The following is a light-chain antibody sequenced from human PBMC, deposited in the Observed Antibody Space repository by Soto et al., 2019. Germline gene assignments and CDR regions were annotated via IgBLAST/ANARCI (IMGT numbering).Light chain of an antibody. CDR1: SSNIGAGYD. CDR2: GNS. J-gene: IGLJ1*01. CDR3: QSYDSSLSGSQV. V-gene: IGLV1-40*01. Sequence: QSVLTQPPSVSGAPGQRVTISCTGSSSNIGAGYDVHWYQQLPGTAPNLLIYGNSNRPSGVPDRFSGSKSGTSASLAITGLQAEDEADYYCQSYDSSLSGSQVFGTGTKVTVL.